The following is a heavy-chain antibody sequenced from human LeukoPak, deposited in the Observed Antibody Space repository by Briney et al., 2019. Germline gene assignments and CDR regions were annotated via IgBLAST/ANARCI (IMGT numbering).Heavy chain of an antibody. CDR1: GGSFSGYY. CDR2: INHSGST. J-gene: IGHJ3*02. D-gene: IGHD3-3*01. V-gene: IGHV4-34*01. Sequence: SETLSLTCAVYGGSFSGYYWSWIRQPPGKGLEWIGEINHSGSTNYNPSLKSRVTMSVDTSKNQFSLKLSSVTAADTAVYYCARDRGRGTIFYDAFDIWGQGTMVTVSS. CDR3: ARDRGRGTIFYDAFDI.